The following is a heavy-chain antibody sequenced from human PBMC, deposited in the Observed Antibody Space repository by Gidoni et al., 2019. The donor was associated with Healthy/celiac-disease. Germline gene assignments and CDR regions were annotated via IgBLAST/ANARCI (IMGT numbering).Heavy chain of an antibody. CDR1: GLPFDVSA. D-gene: IGHD5-12*01. Sequence: EVQLVESGGGLVQPGRSLRVSCAASGLPFDVSAMHWVLKAPGKGLEWVSGIGWNSSSIGYANSVKGRFTISRDNAKNSLYLQMNSLRAEDTALYYCAKDKLPYSGYDGSAFDYWGQGTLVTVSS. V-gene: IGHV3-9*01. CDR2: IGWNSSSI. CDR3: AKDKLPYSGYDGSAFDY. J-gene: IGHJ4*02.